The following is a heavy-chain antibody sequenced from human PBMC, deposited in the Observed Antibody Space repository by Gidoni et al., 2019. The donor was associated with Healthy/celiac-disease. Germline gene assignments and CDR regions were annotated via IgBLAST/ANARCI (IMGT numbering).Heavy chain of an antibody. D-gene: IGHD2-2*02. Sequence: GQSGAEVKKPGASVKVSCKASGYTFTSYGISWVRQAPGQGLAWMGWISAYNGNTNYAQKLQGRVTMTTDTSTSTAYMVLRSLRSDDTAVYYCARDGDYTVYYYYYGMDVWGQGTTVTVSS. CDR1: GYTFTSYG. CDR2: ISAYNGNT. V-gene: IGHV1-18*01. J-gene: IGHJ6*02. CDR3: ARDGDYTVYYYYYGMDV.